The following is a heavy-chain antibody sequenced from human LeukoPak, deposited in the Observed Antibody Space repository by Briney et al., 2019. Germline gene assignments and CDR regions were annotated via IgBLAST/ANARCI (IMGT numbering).Heavy chain of an antibody. CDR1: GGPFSGYY. V-gene: IGHV4-34*01. J-gene: IGHJ4*02. CDR3: ARGRRGDY. CDR2: INHSGST. Sequence: NPSETLSLTCAVYGGPFSGYYWSWIRQPPGKGLEWIGEINHSGSTNYNPSLKSRVTISVDTSKNQFSLKLSSATAADTAVYYCARGRRGDYWGQGTLVTVSS.